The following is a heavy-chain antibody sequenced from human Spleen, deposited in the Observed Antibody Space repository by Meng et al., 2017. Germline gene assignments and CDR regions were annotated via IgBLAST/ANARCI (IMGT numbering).Heavy chain of an antibody. V-gene: IGHV3-23*01. Sequence: EVQLLESGGGLVQPGGSLRLSCAASGFTFSNYAMSWVRQAPVKGLEWLSVISASGDYTYHADSVKGRFTMSRDNSRNMLYLQLNSLRDEDTAVYYCAKDGPYSGSYLTYWGQGTLVTVSS. CDR1: GFTFSNYA. J-gene: IGHJ4*02. D-gene: IGHD1-26*01. CDR2: ISASGDYT. CDR3: AKDGPYSGSYLTY.